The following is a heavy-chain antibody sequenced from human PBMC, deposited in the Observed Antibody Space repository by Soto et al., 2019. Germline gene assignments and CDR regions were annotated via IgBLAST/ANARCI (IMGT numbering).Heavy chain of an antibody. Sequence: QVQLQESGPGLVKPSETLSLTCTVSGVSVNSGGYYWNWFRQPPGKGLEWIGYISYTGSTGYNHSLNSRVTISQDTSKNQFSLWLSSVTAADTAVYSCGRQNSGGNWCDPWGQGTLVTVSS. CDR1: GVSVNSGGYY. CDR3: GRQNSGGNWCDP. J-gene: IGHJ5*02. D-gene: IGHD2-15*01. CDR2: ISYTGST. V-gene: IGHV4-61*08.